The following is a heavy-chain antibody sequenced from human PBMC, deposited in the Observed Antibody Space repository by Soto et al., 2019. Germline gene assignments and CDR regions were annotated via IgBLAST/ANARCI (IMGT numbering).Heavy chain of an antibody. J-gene: IGHJ5*02. V-gene: IGHV4-59*11. CDR1: VGSIISHY. D-gene: IGHD1-26*01. Sequence: SKTLSLTCTFSVGSIISHYWRWIRQSPGKGLEWIGYISHSGSTNYNPSLKSRVTISVDTSKNQFSLNLRSVTAADTAVYYCARDPSGHPPLYRFDPWGQGTLVTVSS. CDR2: ISHSGST. CDR3: ARDPSGHPPLYRFDP.